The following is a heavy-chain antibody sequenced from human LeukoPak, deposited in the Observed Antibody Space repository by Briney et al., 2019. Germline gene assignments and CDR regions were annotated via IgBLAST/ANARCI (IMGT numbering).Heavy chain of an antibody. CDR2: IIPIFGTA. V-gene: IGHV1-69*01. Sequence: ASVKVSCKASGGTFSSYAISWVRQAPGQGLEWMGGIIPIFGTANYAQKFQGRVTITADESTSTAYMELSSLRSEDTAVYYCARVVSPNYDFWSGYFDYWAREPWSPSPQ. J-gene: IGHJ4*02. CDR3: ARVVSPNYDFWSGYFDY. CDR1: GGTFSSYA. D-gene: IGHD3-3*01.